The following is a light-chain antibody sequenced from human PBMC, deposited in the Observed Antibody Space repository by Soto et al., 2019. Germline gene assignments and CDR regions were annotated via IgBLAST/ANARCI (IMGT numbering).Light chain of an antibody. CDR1: SSNIGTNS. Sequence: QSVLTQPPSMSAAPGQKVTISCSGSSSNIGTNSVSWYRRLPGTAPERLIFDNAHRSPGIPDRFSGSKSGTSATLGITGLQTGDEADYYCASWDSSLSGVLFGGGTQLTVL. J-gene: IGLJ2*01. CDR2: DNA. V-gene: IGLV1-51*01. CDR3: ASWDSSLSGVL.